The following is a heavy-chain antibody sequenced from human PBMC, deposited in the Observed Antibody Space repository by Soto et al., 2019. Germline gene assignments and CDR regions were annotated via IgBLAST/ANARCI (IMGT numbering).Heavy chain of an antibody. D-gene: IGHD6-19*01. V-gene: IGHV6-1*01. CDR2: TYYRSNWRH. J-gene: IGHJ4*02. Sequence: QTLSLTCAISGGSVASNTAAWNWIRSSPSRGLEWLGRTYYRSNWRHDYAVSVKSRITVNPDTSKNHFSLQLNSVTPDDTAVYYCARGVAGSGFDLWGQGTLVTVSS. CDR1: GGSVASNTAA. CDR3: ARGVAGSGFDL.